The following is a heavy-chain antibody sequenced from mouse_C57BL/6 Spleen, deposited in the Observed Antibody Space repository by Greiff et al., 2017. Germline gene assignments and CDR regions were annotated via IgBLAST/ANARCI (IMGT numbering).Heavy chain of an antibody. CDR2: IHPNSGST. CDR3: ATGANWDGKYFDV. V-gene: IGHV1-64*01. D-gene: IGHD4-1*01. Sequence: QVQLQQPGAELVKPGASVKLSCKASGYTFTSYWMHWVKQRPGQGLEWIGMIHPNSGSTNYNEKFKSKATLTVDKSSSTAYMQLSSLTSEDSAVYYCATGANWDGKYFDVCGTGTTVTVSS. CDR1: GYTFTSYW. J-gene: IGHJ1*03.